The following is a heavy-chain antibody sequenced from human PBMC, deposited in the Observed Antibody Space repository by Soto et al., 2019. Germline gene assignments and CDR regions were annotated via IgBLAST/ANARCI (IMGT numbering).Heavy chain of an antibody. J-gene: IGHJ5*02. CDR3: ARHKTTMLTVVSAFDP. Sequence: KPSETLSLTCTVSGDSITRSNFYWGWIRQPPGKGLEWLGSIFYSGSTFYNPALKSRVTFSVDTSKNHFSLKLGSVTAADTAVYYCARHKTTMLTVVSAFDPWGQGTRVTVSS. CDR1: GDSITRSNFY. D-gene: IGHD3-22*01. V-gene: IGHV4-39*02. CDR2: IFYSGST.